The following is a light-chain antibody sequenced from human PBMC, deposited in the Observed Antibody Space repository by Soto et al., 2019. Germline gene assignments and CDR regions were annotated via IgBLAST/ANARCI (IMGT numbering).Light chain of an antibody. J-gene: IGKJ5*01. CDR2: DAS. CDR1: QSVRGTS. CDR3: QHYGSSPPIT. Sequence: DIVLTQSPCTLSLSPGERATLSCSASQSVRGTSLAWYQQKPGQAPRLLIYDASSRATGIPDRFSGGGSGTDFTLTISRLEPEDFAVYYCQHYGSSPPITFGQGTRLEI. V-gene: IGKV3-20*01.